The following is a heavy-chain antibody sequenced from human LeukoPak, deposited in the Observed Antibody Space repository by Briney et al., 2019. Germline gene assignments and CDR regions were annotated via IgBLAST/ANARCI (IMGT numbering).Heavy chain of an antibody. V-gene: IGHV4-39*07. J-gene: IGHJ5*02. D-gene: IGHD1-26*01. Sequence: SETLSLTCTVSGGSISSSSYYWGWIRQPPGKGLEWIGSIYYSGSTYYNPSLKSRVTISVDTSKNQFSLKLSSVTAADTAVYYCAWGIVGAASNWFDPWGQGTLVTVSS. CDR2: IYYSGST. CDR3: AWGIVGAASNWFDP. CDR1: GGSISSSSYY.